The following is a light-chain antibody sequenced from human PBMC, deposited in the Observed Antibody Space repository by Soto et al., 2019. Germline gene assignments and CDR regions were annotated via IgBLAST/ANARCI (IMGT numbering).Light chain of an antibody. Sequence: IVMTQSPDTLSVSPGERATLSCRASQSVSSSYLAWYQQKPGQAPRLLIYGASSRATGIPDRFSGSGSGTDFTLTISRLEPEDFAVYYCQQYGSSSITFGQGTRLEIK. CDR3: QQYGSSSIT. CDR2: GAS. J-gene: IGKJ5*01. V-gene: IGKV3-20*01. CDR1: QSVSSSY.